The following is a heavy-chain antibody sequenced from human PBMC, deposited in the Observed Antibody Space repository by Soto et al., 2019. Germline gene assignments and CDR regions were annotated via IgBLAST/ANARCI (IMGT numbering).Heavy chain of an antibody. V-gene: IGHV3-33*01. Sequence: QVQLVESGGGVVQPGRSLRLSCAASGFTFSSYGMHWVRQAPGKGLEWVAVIWHDGSNKYYADSVKGRFTISRDNSKNTLYLQMNSLRAEDTAVYYCASRGDEEEDYWGQGTLVTVSS. D-gene: IGHD3-16*01. CDR2: IWHDGSNK. CDR1: GFTFSSYG. CDR3: ASRGDEEEDY. J-gene: IGHJ4*02.